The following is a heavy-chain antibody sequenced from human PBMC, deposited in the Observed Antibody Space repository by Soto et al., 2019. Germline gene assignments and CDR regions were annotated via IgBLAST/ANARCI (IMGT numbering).Heavy chain of an antibody. CDR1: GGSFSGWH. CDR2: ASHTGGT. Sequence: QVQVQQWGAGLLKFSETLSLTCAVNGGSFSGWHWNWIRQPPGKGLEWMGEASHTGGTNYNPSLESRVAISVDRSRNQLSLKLTSVSAADTAVYYCARSRNLDVWCPGTTVIVSS. J-gene: IGHJ6*02. V-gene: IGHV4-34*01. D-gene: IGHD1-1*01. CDR3: ARSRNLDV.